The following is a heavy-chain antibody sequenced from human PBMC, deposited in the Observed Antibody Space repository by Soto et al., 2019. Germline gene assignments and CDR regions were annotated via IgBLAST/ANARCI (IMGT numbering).Heavy chain of an antibody. CDR3: ARLTQIGDGYYFDY. V-gene: IGHV3-30-3*01. J-gene: IGHJ4*02. D-gene: IGHD2-21*02. Sequence: PGGSLRLSCAASGFTFSSYAMHWVRQAPGKGLEWVAVISYDGSNKYYADSVKGRFTISRDNSKNTLYLQMNSLRAEDTAVYYCARLTQIGDGYYFDYWGQGTLVTVSS. CDR1: GFTFSSYA. CDR2: ISYDGSNK.